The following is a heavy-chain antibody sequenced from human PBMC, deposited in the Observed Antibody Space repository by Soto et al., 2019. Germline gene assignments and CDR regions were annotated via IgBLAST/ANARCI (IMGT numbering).Heavy chain of an antibody. J-gene: IGHJ5*02. CDR1: GGSVSSGSYY. CDR3: ARDSCSSTSCYSAVTASEMPDNWFDP. V-gene: IGHV4-61*01. CDR2: IYYSGSI. Sequence: SETLSLTCTVSGGSVSSGSYYWSWIRQPPGKGLEWIGYIYYSGSINYNPSLKSRVTISVDTSKNQFSLKLSSVTAADTAVYYCARDSCSSTSCYSAVTASEMPDNWFDPWGQGTLVTV. D-gene: IGHD2-2*01.